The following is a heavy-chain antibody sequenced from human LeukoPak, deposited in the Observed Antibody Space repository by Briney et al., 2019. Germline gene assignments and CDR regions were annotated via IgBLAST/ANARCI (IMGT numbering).Heavy chain of an antibody. J-gene: IGHJ4*02. CDR3: AKDWAPYCGGDCYFNY. D-gene: IGHD2-21*02. CDR1: GFIFNNYG. V-gene: IGHV3-30*18. Sequence: GGSLRLSCAASGFIFNNYGMHWVRQAPGKGLEWVAVISYDGSNKNYADSVKGRFTISRDSSKNTVYLQMNSLRVEDTAVYYCAKDWAPYCGGDCYFNYWGPGNPGHRLL. CDR2: ISYDGSNK.